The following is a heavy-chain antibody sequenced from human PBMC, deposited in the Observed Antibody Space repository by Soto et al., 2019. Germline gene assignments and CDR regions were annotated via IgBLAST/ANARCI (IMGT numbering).Heavy chain of an antibody. CDR1: GLTFSTYA. Sequence: EVQLLGSGGGLVQPGGSLRLSCAASGLTFSTYAMSWVRQAPGKGLEWVSSISGNGANTYYTDSVKGRFIISRDNSKNPLFLQMNSLSAQDTALYSCAKDRPIYFGSGGGYYKAGGDYWGQGTLVTVSS. CDR3: AKDRPIYFGSGGGYYKAGGDY. J-gene: IGHJ4*02. V-gene: IGHV3-23*01. CDR2: ISGNGANT. D-gene: IGHD3-10*01.